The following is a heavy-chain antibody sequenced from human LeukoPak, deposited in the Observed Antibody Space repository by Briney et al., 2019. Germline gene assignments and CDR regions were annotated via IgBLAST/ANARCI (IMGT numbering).Heavy chain of an antibody. CDR3: ARDLGSRDGYNPPNLFDN. CDR1: GGTFSSYA. J-gene: IGHJ4*02. CDR2: IIPILGTA. D-gene: IGHD5-24*01. V-gene: IGHV1-69*13. Sequence: ASVKVSCKASGGTFSSYAISWVRQAPGQGLEWMGGIIPILGTANYAQRFQGRVTITADESTNTAYMELSSLRFEDTAVYYCARDLGSRDGYNPPNLFDNWGQGTLVTVSS.